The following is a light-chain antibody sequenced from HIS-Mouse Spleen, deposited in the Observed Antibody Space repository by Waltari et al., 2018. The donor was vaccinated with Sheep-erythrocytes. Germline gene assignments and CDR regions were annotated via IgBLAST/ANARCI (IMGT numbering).Light chain of an antibody. J-gene: IGKJ3*01. CDR2: LGS. CDR1: QSLLHSNGYIY. CDR3: MQALQTPIFT. V-gene: IGKV2-28*01. Sequence: IVMTQSPLSLPVTPGEPASISCRSSQSLLHSNGYIYLDWYLQKPGQSPQLLIYLGSNRASGVPDRFSGSGSGTDFTLKISRVEAEDVGVYYCMQALQTPIFTFGPGTKVDIK.